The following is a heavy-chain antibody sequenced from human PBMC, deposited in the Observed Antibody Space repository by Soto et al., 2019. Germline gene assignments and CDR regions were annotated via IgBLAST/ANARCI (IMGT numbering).Heavy chain of an antibody. D-gene: IGHD5-18*01. J-gene: IGHJ4*02. CDR2: INHSGSA. CDR1: GGSFSGYY. Sequence: QVQLQQWGAGLLKPSETLSLTCAVYGGSFSGYYWSWIRHPPGKGLEWVGEINHSGSANYNPSLKSRVTISVDTSKNQFSLKLSSVTAADTAVYYCARFSRIHLWFNSHFDYWGQGILVTVSS. V-gene: IGHV4-34*01. CDR3: ARFSRIHLWFNSHFDY.